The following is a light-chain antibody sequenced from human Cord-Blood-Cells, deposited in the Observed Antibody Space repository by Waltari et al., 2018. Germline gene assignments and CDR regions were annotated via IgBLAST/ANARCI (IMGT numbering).Light chain of an antibody. CDR2: DVS. Sequence: QSALPPPRSVSGSPGQSVTLPCPGTSRDVGGYNYVSWYQQHPGKAPKLMIYDVSKRPSGVPDRFSGSKSGNTASLTISGLQAEDEADYYCCSYAGSYTVVFGGGTKLTVL. J-gene: IGLJ2*01. CDR1: SRDVGGYNY. V-gene: IGLV2-11*01. CDR3: CSYAGSYTVV.